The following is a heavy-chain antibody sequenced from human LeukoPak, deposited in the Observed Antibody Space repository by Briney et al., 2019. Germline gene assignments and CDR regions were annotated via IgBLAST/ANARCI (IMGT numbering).Heavy chain of an antibody. CDR2: ISSSSATI. Sequence: GALRLSCAATGFMFSSYSMNWVRQAPGKGLEWVSYISSSSATIHYADSVKGRFTISRDNAKNSLYLQMNSLRDEDTAVYYCARTGNLDYWGQGTLVTVSS. CDR3: ARTGNLDY. J-gene: IGHJ4*02. V-gene: IGHV3-48*02. CDR1: GFMFSSYS.